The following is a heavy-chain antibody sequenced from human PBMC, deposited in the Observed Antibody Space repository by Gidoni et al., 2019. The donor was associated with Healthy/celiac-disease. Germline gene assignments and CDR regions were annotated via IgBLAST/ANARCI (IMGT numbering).Heavy chain of an antibody. CDR2: IKQDGSEK. CDR1: GFTFTRYW. D-gene: IGHD3-22*01. J-gene: IGHJ6*02. Sequence: VQLVESGGGLVQPGGSLRLSCAASGFTFTRYWMSWVRSAPGKGLEWVANIKQDGSEKYYVDSVKGRFTITRDNAKNSLYLQMNSLRAEDTAVYYCARAPGWFYYDSSGYQGYYYYGMDVWGQGTTVTVSS. CDR3: ARAPGWFYYDSSGYQGYYYYGMDV. V-gene: IGHV3-7*01.